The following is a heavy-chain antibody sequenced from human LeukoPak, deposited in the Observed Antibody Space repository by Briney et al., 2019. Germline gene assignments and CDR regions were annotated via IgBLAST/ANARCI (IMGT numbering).Heavy chain of an antibody. V-gene: IGHV1-8*02. Sequence: GASLKVSCKASGYSFTSFDINWVRQATGQGVEWMGWMKHNSGNKGYAQKFQGRVSMTRNTSISTAYMELSSLTSEDTAMYYCARVTRYYYGMDVWGQGTTVTVSS. CDR3: ARVTRYYYGMDV. J-gene: IGHJ6*02. CDR2: MKHNSGNK. CDR1: GYSFTSFD.